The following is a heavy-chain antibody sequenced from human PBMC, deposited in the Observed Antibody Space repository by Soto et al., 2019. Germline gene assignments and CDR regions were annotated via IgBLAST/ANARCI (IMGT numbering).Heavy chain of an antibody. CDR1: GFSLTSTRVG. J-gene: IGHJ4*02. Sequence: QITLKESGPTLVEPTQTLTLTCTFSGFSLTSTRVGVGWIRQPPGKALEWLALIYWDDDKRDSPSLKRRITITKDTGKNQVVLIMTNMDPLDTGTDYCAHRLIDYSGLWSGGDFDYWGQGTLVTFSS. CDR2: IYWDDDK. CDR3: AHRLIDYSGLWSGGDFDY. V-gene: IGHV2-5*02. D-gene: IGHD1-26*01.